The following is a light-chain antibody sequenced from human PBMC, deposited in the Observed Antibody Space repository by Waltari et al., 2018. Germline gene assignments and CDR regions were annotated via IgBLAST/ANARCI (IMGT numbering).Light chain of an antibody. CDR1: SSDVGGYNL. Sequence: QSALTQPASVSGSPGQSITISCTGTSSDVGGYNLVSWYQQHPGKAPKLMIYEVSKRPSGVSNRFSGSKSGNTASLTISGLQAEDEADYYCCSYAGSSTWVVFGGGTKLTVL. CDR3: CSYAGSSTWVV. J-gene: IGLJ2*01. CDR2: EVS. V-gene: IGLV2-23*02.